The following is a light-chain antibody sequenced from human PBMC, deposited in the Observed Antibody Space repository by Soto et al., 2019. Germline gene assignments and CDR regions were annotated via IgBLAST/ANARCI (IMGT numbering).Light chain of an antibody. V-gene: IGKV3-20*01. CDR1: QSVSRSY. J-gene: IGKJ4*01. CDR2: GAS. Sequence: EIVLTQSPGTLSLSPGERATLSCRASQSVSRSYLAWYQQKPGQAPRLLIYGASSSATGIPDRFSGSGSGTDFTLTISRLEPEDFAVYYFQLYGSSTPLFGGGTKVEIK. CDR3: QLYGSSTPL.